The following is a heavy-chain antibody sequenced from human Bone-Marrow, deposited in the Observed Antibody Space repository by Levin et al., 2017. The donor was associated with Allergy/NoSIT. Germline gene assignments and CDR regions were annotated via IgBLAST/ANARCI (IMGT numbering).Heavy chain of an antibody. J-gene: IGHJ4*02. CDR1: GFTFSDYS. Sequence: AGGSLRLSCAASGFTFSDYSMNWVRQAPGKGLEWVSSISSSSAYIYHADSVKGRFTVSRDNARNSLYLQLNSLRAQDTAVYYCARPITSTGKYFGYWGQGALVTVSS. V-gene: IGHV3-21*01. CDR3: ARPITSTGKYFGY. D-gene: IGHD6-13*01. CDR2: ISSSSAYI.